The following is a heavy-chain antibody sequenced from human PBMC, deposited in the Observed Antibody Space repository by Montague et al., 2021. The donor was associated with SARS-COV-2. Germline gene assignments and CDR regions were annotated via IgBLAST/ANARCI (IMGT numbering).Heavy chain of an antibody. V-gene: IGHV4-34*01. CDR3: ARSREEFTSIAVIITGGMHYFDS. Sequence: SETLSLTCAVYGGSFSGYYCRWVRQAPGKGLEWIGEINHSGSTHXSPSLKGRVSMSVDTSKNQFSLKMSSVTAADTAVFYCARSREEFTSIAVIITGGMHYFDSWGQGTLVTVSS. CDR1: GGSFSGYY. CDR2: INHSGST. D-gene: IGHD3-22*01. J-gene: IGHJ4*02.